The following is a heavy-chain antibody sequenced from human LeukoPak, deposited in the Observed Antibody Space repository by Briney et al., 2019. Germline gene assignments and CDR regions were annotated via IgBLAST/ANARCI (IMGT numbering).Heavy chain of an antibody. Sequence: ASVKVSCKASGYTFNTYGITWVRQAPGQGLEWMGWISPYNGNTNYAQKFQGRVTLTTDTSTSTAYMELRSLRSDDTAVYYCARDDSGTLPDYWGQGTLVTVSS. CDR2: ISPYNGNT. V-gene: IGHV1-18*01. CDR3: ARDDSGTLPDY. D-gene: IGHD1-26*01. CDR1: GYTFNTYG. J-gene: IGHJ4*02.